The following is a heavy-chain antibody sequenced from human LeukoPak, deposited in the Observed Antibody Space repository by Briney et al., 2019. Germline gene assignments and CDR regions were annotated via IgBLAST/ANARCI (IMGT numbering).Heavy chain of an antibody. CDR2: MNPNSGNT. D-gene: IGHD1-7*01. CDR3: AKVPITGTKRDAFDI. Sequence: ASVKVSCKASGYTFTSYDINWVRQAIGQGLEWMGWMNPNSGNTGYAQKFQGRVTITRNTSISTAYMELSSLRSEDTAVYYCAKVPITGTKRDAFDIWGQGTMVTVSS. J-gene: IGHJ3*02. CDR1: GYTFTSYD. V-gene: IGHV1-8*03.